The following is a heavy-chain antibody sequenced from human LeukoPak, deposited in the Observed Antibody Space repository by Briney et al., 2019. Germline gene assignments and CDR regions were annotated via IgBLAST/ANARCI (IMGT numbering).Heavy chain of an antibody. D-gene: IGHD6-13*01. J-gene: IGHJ4*02. Sequence: GGSLRLSCAASGFTFSSYSMTWVRQAPGKGLEWVSSISSSSSYIYYADSVKGRFTISRDNAKNSLYLQMNSLRAEDTAVYYCARDPSRYSSSWYCPYWGQGTLVTVSS. V-gene: IGHV3-21*01. CDR1: GFTFSSYS. CDR3: ARDPSRYSSSWYCPY. CDR2: ISSSSSYI.